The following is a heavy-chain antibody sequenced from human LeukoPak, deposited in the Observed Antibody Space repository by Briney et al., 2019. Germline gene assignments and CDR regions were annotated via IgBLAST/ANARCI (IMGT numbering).Heavy chain of an antibody. D-gene: IGHD3/OR15-3a*01. V-gene: IGHV4-4*07. Sequence: SETLSLTCTVSGGSISSYYWSWIRQPAGKGLEWIGRIYTSGSTYYNPSLKSRVTISVDTSKNQFSLKLSSVTAADTAVYYCASQRDYVFDIWGQGTMVTSSS. CDR2: IYTSGST. CDR3: ASQRDYVFDI. J-gene: IGHJ3*02. CDR1: GGSISSYY.